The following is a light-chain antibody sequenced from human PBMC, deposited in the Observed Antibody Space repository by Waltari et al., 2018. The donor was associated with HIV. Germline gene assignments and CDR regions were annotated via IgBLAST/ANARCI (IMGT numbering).Light chain of an antibody. J-gene: IGLJ2*01. CDR2: GNN. CDR1: SSNIGRHA. V-gene: IGLV1-44*01. CDR3: AAWDDSLDGPV. Sequence: QPVLTQPPSASGTPGQRVIISCSGSSSNIGRHAVSWYQHLPGATPTLLIFGNNQRSSGVPDRFYGSKSATSASLAISGVRSVDEADYSCAAWDDSLDGPVFGGGTKLTVL.